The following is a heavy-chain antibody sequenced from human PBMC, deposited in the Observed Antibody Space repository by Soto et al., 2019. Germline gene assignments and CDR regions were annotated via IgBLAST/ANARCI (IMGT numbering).Heavy chain of an antibody. CDR3: ARPSNGIAARPGFFDY. CDR1: GYSFTSYW. J-gene: IGHJ4*02. D-gene: IGHD6-6*01. V-gene: IGHV5-51*01. Sequence: GESLKISCKGSGYSFTSYWIGWVRQMPGKGLEWMGIIYPGDSDTRYSPSFQGQVTISADKSISTAYLQWSSLKASDTAMYYCARPSNGIAARPGFFDYWGQGTLVTVSS. CDR2: IYPGDSDT.